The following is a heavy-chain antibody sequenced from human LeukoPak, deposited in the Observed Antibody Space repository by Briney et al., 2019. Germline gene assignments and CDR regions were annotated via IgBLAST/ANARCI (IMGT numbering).Heavy chain of an antibody. V-gene: IGHV3-7*01. D-gene: IGHD6-13*01. CDR2: IKQDGSEK. J-gene: IGHJ4*02. CDR3: TSVGSWYCNDY. CDR1: GFTFSSYW. Sequence: PGGSLRLSCAASGFTFSSYWMSWVRQAPGKGLEWVANIKQDGSEKYYVDSVKGRFTISRDNAKNSLYLQMNSLRAEDTAVCYCTSVGSWYCNDYWGQGTLVTVSS.